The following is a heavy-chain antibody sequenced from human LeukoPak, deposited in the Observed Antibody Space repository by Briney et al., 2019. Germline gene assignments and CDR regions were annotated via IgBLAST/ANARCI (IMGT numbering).Heavy chain of an antibody. J-gene: IGHJ4*02. Sequence: SVNVSCKASGGTFTNLAISWVRQAPGQGLEWMGRIIPTTGLASYAQKFQGRVTITADKSTSTAYMELSSLRSEDTAVYYCARAPPRLDGYILYYWGQGTLVTVSS. CDR3: ARAPPRLDGYILYY. D-gene: IGHD5-24*01. CDR2: IIPTTGLA. CDR1: GGTFTNLA. V-gene: IGHV1-69*04.